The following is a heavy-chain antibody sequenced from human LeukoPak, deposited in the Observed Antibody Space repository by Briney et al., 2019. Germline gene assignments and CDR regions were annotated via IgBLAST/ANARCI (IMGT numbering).Heavy chain of an antibody. V-gene: IGHV3-30*02. CDR2: IGYDGSNK. CDR1: GITYSSCG. Sequence: GGSLSLSCAASGITYSSCGMHWARQAPGKGLEWVAFIGYDGSNKYYADSVKGRFTISRDKSKNTLYLQMNSLRAEDTAVYYCAKDRRTLAAAGTDGLGLDYFFHMDVWDKGNTVTVSS. D-gene: IGHD6-13*01. J-gene: IGHJ6*03. CDR3: AKDRRTLAAAGTDGLGLDYFFHMDV.